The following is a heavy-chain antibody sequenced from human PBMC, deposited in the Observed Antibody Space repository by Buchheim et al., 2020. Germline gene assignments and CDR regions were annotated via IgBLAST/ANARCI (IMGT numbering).Heavy chain of an antibody. CDR3: ASDSDDSRISTFDY. D-gene: IGHD3-22*01. CDR2: INHSGST. CDR1: GGSISSGDYY. J-gene: IGHJ4*02. V-gene: IGHV4-30-4*01. Sequence: QVQLQESGPGLVKPSQPLSLTCTVSGGSISSGDYYWSWIRQPPGKGLEWIGEINHSGSTNYNPSLKSRVTISVDTSKNQFSLKLSSVTAADTAVYYCASDSDDSRISTFDYWGQGTL.